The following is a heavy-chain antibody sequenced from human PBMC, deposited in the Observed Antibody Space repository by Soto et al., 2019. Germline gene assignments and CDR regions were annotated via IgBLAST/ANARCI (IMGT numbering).Heavy chain of an antibody. V-gene: IGHV3-11*01. CDR2: ISTRGSTI. CDR3: ARVRGKVWVDY. J-gene: IGHJ4*02. Sequence: QVHLVESGGGLVKPGGSLRLSCTASGFTFSDFHMNWIRQAPGRGLEWISYISTRGSTIHYVDSVKGRFTISRDNAKNSLYLHLNSLRAEDTAVYYCARVRGKVWVDYWGQGTLVTVSS. D-gene: IGHD3-16*01. CDR1: GFTFSDFH.